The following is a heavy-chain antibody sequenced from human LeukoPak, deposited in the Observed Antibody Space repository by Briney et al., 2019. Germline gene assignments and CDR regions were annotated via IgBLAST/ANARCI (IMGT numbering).Heavy chain of an antibody. V-gene: IGHV4-59*01. J-gene: IGHJ5*02. CDR1: GGSISSYY. D-gene: IGHD3-3*01. Sequence: SETLSLTCTVSGGSISSYYWSWIRQPPGKGLEWIGYIYYSGSTNYNPSLKSRVTISVDTSKNQFSLKLSSVTAADTAVYYCARAVYDLWSGHHNWFDPWGQGTLVTVSS. CDR3: ARAVYDLWSGHHNWFDP. CDR2: IYYSGST.